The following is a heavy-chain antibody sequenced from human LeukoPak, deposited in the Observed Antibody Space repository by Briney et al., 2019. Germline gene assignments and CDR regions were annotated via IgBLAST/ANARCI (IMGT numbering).Heavy chain of an antibody. Sequence: ASVKVSCKASGYTFTGYYKHWVRQAPGQGLEWMGRINPNSGGTNYAQKFQGRVTMTRDTSISTAYMELSRLRSDDTAVYYCARALRIAVAGSMINWFDPWGQGPLVTVSS. D-gene: IGHD6-19*01. CDR1: GYTFTGYY. J-gene: IGHJ5*02. CDR2: INPNSGGT. CDR3: ARALRIAVAGSMINWFDP. V-gene: IGHV1-2*06.